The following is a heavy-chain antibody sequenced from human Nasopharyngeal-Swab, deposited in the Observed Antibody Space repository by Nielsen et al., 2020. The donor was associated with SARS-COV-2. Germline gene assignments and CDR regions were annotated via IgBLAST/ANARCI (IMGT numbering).Heavy chain of an antibody. CDR3: ARGRGGAYSSSWYPY. Sequence: GESLKISCAASGFTFSSYWMSWVRQAPGKGLEWVANIKEDGSEKYYVDSVKGRFTISRDNAKKSVYVQMNSLRAEDTAVYYCARGRGGAYSSSWYPYWGQGTLVTVSS. CDR2: IKEDGSEK. D-gene: IGHD6-13*01. CDR1: GFTFSSYW. V-gene: IGHV3-7*01. J-gene: IGHJ4*02.